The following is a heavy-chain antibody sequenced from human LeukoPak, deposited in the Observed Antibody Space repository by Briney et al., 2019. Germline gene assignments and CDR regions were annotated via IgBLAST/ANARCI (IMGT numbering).Heavy chain of an antibody. D-gene: IGHD3-10*01. CDR1: GFTFSSYS. Sequence: GGALRLSCAASGFTFSSYSRNWVRQAPAQGLEWVSHISSSSSTRYYANSVKGRFTISRDNAKNSLYLQMKSLRAEDTAVYYCARGGFKFSHYFGSFFDHWGQGTLVTVSS. CDR2: ISSSSSTR. J-gene: IGHJ5*02. V-gene: IGHV3-48*01. CDR3: ARGGFKFSHYFGSFFDH.